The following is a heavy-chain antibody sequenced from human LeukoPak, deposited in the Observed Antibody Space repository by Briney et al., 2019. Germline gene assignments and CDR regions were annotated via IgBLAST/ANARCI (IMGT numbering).Heavy chain of an antibody. CDR3: ARTYGSSGLGYFDL. D-gene: IGHD6-13*01. Sequence: SETLSLTCTVSGGSISSYYWSWIRQPSGKGLEWIGYIYYSGSTNYSPSLKSRLTISVDTSKNQFSLKLSSVTAADTAVYYCARTYGSSGLGYFDLWGRGTLVPVSS. V-gene: IGHV4-59*01. CDR2: IYYSGST. CDR1: GGSISSYY. J-gene: IGHJ2*01.